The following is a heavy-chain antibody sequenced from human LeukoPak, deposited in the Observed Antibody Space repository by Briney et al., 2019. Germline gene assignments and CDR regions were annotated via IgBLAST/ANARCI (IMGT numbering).Heavy chain of an antibody. CDR2: IGSSSTKK. D-gene: IGHD7-27*01. CDR1: GFTFSSYS. V-gene: IGHV3-21*01. Sequence: GGSLRLSCAASGFTFSSYSMHWVRQAPGKGLEWVAAIGSSSTKKYYADSVKGRFTISRDNAKNSLYLQMNSLRAEDTAVYYCARESGEAFDIWGQGTIVTVSS. CDR3: ARESGEAFDI. J-gene: IGHJ3*02.